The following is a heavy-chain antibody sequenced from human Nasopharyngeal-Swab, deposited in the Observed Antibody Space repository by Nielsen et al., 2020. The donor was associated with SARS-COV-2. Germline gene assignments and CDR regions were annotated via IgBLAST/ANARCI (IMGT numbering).Heavy chain of an antibody. J-gene: IGHJ4*01. Sequence: GESLKISCKTSGYSFSGYWIGWVRQMPGKGLEWVGIIYPADPDTKYSPSFQGQVTISADKSISTAYLQWSSLKASDTAIYYCARPQGFYDSGTYYFHFDYWGHGTLVTVSS. D-gene: IGHD3-22*01. CDR3: ARPQGFYDSGTYYFHFDY. CDR2: IYPADPDT. V-gene: IGHV5-51*01. CDR1: GYSFSGYW.